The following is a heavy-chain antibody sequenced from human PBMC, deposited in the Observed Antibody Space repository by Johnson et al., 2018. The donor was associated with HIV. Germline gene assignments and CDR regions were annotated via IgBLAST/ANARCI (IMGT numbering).Heavy chain of an antibody. CDR1: GFTFSSYD. D-gene: IGHD2-21*02. J-gene: IGHJ3*01. CDR2: IGTAGDT. Sequence: VYLVESGGGLVQPGGSLRLSCVASGFTFSSYDMHWVRQATGKGLEWVSGIGTAGDTYYPGSVKGRFTISRDNANNSLYLQMNSLRAEDTAVYYCVVVVTRRAFDFWGQGTMVTVSS. V-gene: IGHV3-13*01. CDR3: VVVVTRRAFDF.